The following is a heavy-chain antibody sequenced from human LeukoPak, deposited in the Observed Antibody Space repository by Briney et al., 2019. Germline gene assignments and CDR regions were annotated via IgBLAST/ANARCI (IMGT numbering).Heavy chain of an antibody. D-gene: IGHD3-10*01. CDR3: ARVTGAFYGSGSYSPYNWFDP. V-gene: IGHV4-59*01. CDR1: GGSISSYY. CDR2: IYYSGST. J-gene: IGHJ5*02. Sequence: SETLSLTCAVSGGSISSYYWSWIRQPPGKGLEWIGYIYYSGSTNYNPSLKSRVTISVDTSKNQFSLKLSSVTAADTAVYYCARVTGAFYGSGSYSPYNWFDPWGQGTLVTVSS.